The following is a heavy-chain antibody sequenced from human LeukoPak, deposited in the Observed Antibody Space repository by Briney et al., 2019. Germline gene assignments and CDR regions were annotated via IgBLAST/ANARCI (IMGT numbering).Heavy chain of an antibody. D-gene: IGHD2-8*01. V-gene: IGHV4-34*01. J-gene: IGHJ4*02. Sequence: SETLSLTCAVQGVSVNAYSWSWILHSPGKGLEWIGEINHSGGTNYNTSLKSRATISVDTSDNQFSLRVTSVTAADTAVYYCARIRCGHTDDRCYNYWGQGTLVTVSS. CDR2: INHSGGT. CDR3: ARIRCGHTDDRCYNY. CDR1: GVSVNAYS.